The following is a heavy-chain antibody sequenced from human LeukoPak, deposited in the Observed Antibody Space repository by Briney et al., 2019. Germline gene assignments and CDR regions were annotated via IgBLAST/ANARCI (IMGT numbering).Heavy chain of an antibody. CDR3: ARLTGVDY. J-gene: IGHJ4*02. CDR1: GFTVSSNY. Sequence: GGSLRLSSAASGFTVSSNYMSWVRQAPGKGLEWVSVIYSGGSTYYADSVKGRFTISRDNSKNTLYLQMNSLRAEDTAVYYCARLTGVDYWGQGTLVTVSS. CDR2: IYSGGST. D-gene: IGHD1-14*01. V-gene: IGHV3-66*02.